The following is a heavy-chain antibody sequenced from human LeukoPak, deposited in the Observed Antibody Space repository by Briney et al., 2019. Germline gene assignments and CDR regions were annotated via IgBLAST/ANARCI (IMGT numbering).Heavy chain of an antibody. CDR2: IKSKTDGGTT. Sequence: PGGSLRLSCAASGFTFSNAWMSWVRQAPGKGLEWVGRIKSKTDGGTTDYAAPVKGRFTISRDDSKNTLYLQMNSLKTEDTAVYYCTTEPYSSSWSEGGWFDPWGQGTLVTVSS. CDR3: TTEPYSSSWSEGGWFDP. V-gene: IGHV3-15*01. J-gene: IGHJ5*02. D-gene: IGHD6-13*01. CDR1: GFTFSNAW.